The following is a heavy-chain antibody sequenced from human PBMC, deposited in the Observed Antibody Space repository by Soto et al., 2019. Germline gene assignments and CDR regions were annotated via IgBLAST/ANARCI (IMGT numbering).Heavy chain of an antibody. D-gene: IGHD2-2*01. J-gene: IGHJ2*01. CDR1: GFTFSSYW. CDR3: ARAPGYCSSTSCYLWCFDL. Sequence: GGSLRLSCAASGFTFSSYWMSWVRQAPGKGLEWVANIKQDGSEKYYVDSVKGRFTISRDNAKNSLYLQMNSLRAEDTAVYYCARAPGYCSSTSCYLWCFDLWGRGTLVTVSS. CDR2: IKQDGSEK. V-gene: IGHV3-7*01.